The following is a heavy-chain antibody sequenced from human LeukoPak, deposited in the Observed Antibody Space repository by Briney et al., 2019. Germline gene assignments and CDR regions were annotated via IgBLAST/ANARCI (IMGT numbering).Heavy chain of an antibody. CDR2: INHSGST. D-gene: IGHD2-2*01. V-gene: IGHV4-34*01. Sequence: PSETLSLTCAVYGGSFSGYYWSWIRQPPGKGLEWIGEINHSGSTNYNPSLKSRVTISVDTSKNQFSLKLSSVTAADTAVYYCASMSTSANYYFDYWGQGTLVTVSS. CDR1: GGSFSGYY. J-gene: IGHJ4*02. CDR3: ASMSTSANYYFDY.